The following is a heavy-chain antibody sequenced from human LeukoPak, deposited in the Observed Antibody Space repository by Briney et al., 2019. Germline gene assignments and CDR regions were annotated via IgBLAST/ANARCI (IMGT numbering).Heavy chain of an antibody. J-gene: IGHJ3*02. CDR3: ARLNNEFDI. D-gene: IGHD1/OR15-1a*01. V-gene: IGHV5-51*01. CDR2: ILPGDSET. CDR1: GYSFTNYW. Sequence: GESLKISCQGSGYSFTNYWIGWVRQMPGKGLEWMGVILPGDSETKYSPAFQGQVTISADKSITTAYVQWTSLKASDTAMYYCARLNNEFDIWGQGTMVTVSX.